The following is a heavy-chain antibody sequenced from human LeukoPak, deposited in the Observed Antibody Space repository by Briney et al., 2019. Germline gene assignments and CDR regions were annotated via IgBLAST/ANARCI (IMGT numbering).Heavy chain of an antibody. V-gene: IGHV4-34*01. D-gene: IGHD3-10*01. CDR2: INHSGST. J-gene: IGHJ5*02. CDR1: GGSFSGYY. Sequence: SETLSLTCAVYGGSFSGYYWSWIRQPPGKGLEWIEEINHSGSTNYNPSLKSRVTISVDTSKNQFSLKLSSVTAADTAVYYCARGRGYYYGSGRSTNWFDPWGQGTLVTVSS. CDR3: ARGRGYYYGSGRSTNWFDP.